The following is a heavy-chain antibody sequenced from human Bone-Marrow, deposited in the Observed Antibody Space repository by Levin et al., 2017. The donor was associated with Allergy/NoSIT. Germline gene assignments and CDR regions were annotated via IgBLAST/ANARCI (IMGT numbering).Heavy chain of an antibody. CDR3: ARNPCSGGGSCGA. CDR1: GFTVSNNY. J-gene: IGHJ6*01. Sequence: PAGGSLRLSCAASGFTVSNNYMNWVRQAPGRALEWVSLIYSGGTTQYAASVKGRFTISRDNSENTLYLQMNSLRAEDTAVYYCARNPCSGGGSCGAWGQGTTVTVSS. CDR2: IYSGGTT. D-gene: IGHD2-15*01. V-gene: IGHV3-53*01.